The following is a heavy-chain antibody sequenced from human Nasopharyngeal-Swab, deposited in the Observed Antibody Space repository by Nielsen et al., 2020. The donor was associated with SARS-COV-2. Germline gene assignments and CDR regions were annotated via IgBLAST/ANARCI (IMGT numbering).Heavy chain of an antibody. CDR3: ARRDDSCYFDY. D-gene: IGHD3-3*01. CDR2: IYPGDSDT. Sequence: VRQMPGKGLEWMGIIYPGDSDTRYSPSFQGQVTISADKSISTAYLQWSSLKASDTAMYYCARRDDSCYFDYWGQGTLVTVSS. V-gene: IGHV5-51*01. J-gene: IGHJ4*02.